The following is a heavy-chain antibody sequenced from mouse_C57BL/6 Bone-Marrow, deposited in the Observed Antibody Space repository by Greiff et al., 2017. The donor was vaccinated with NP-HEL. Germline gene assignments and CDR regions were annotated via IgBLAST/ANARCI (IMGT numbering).Heavy chain of an antibody. J-gene: IGHJ4*01. CDR3: AREGGLRRRTYAMDY. Sequence: EVKVVESEGGLVQPGSSMKLSCTASGFTFSDYSMPWVRQVPEQGLEWVANINHDGSSTYYLDSLKSRFIISRDNAKNILYLQMSSLKSEDTATYYCAREGGLRRRTYAMDYWGQGTSVTVSS. CDR1: GFTFSDYS. D-gene: IGHD2-4*01. CDR2: INHDGSST. V-gene: IGHV5-16*01.